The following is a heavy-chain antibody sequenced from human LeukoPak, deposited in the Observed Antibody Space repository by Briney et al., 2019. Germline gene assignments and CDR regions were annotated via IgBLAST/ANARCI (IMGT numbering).Heavy chain of an antibody. Sequence: GGSLRLSCAASGFTFSSYAMSWVRQAPGKGLEWVSAISGSGGSTYYADSVKGRFTISRDNSRNTLYLQMNSLRVEDTAVYYCAKQYYNFWSGWVNWGQGTLVTVSS. CDR2: ISGSGGST. CDR1: GFTFSSYA. CDR3: AKQYYNFWSGWVN. D-gene: IGHD3-3*01. J-gene: IGHJ4*02. V-gene: IGHV3-23*01.